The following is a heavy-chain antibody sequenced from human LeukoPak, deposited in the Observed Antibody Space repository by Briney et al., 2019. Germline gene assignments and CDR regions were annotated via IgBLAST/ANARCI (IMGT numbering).Heavy chain of an antibody. D-gene: IGHD4-23*01. CDR2: IASDGSST. CDR1: GFTFSSYW. J-gene: IGHJ4*02. CDR3: ARGRPHGNDY. V-gene: IGHV3-74*01. Sequence: GGSLRLSCAASGFTFSSYWMNWVRQAPGKGLVWVSRIASDGSSTTYADSVKGRFSISSDNAKNTLYLQMNGLRVEDTAVYYCARGRPHGNDYWGQGTLVTVSS.